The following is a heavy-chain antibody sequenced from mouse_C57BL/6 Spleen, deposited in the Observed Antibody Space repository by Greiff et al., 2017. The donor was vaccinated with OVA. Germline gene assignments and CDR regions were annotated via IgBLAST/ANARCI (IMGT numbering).Heavy chain of an antibody. D-gene: IGHD2-5*01. CDR2: ISDGGSYT. J-gene: IGHJ4*01. Sequence: EVKVVESGGGLVKPGGSLKLSCAASGFTFSSYAMSWVRQTPEKRLEWVATISDGGSYTYSPDNVKGRFTISRDNAKNNLYLQMSHLKSEDTAMYYCARDVVTGYGYAMDYWGQGTSVTVSS. V-gene: IGHV5-4*01. CDR3: ARDVVTGYGYAMDY. CDR1: GFTFSSYA.